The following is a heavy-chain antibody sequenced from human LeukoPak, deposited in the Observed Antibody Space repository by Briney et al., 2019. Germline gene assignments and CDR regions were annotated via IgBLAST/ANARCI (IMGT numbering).Heavy chain of an antibody. D-gene: IGHD6-13*01. J-gene: IGHJ5*02. CDR1: GGSFSGYY. V-gene: IGHV4-34*01. CDR2: INHSGST. CDR3: ARDSSSWYRGWFDP. Sequence: SETLSLTCAVYGGSFSGYYWSWIRQPPGKGLEWIGEINHSGSTNYNPSLKSRVTISVDKPKNQFSLKLSSVTAADTAVYYCARDSSSWYRGWFDPWGQGTLVTVSS.